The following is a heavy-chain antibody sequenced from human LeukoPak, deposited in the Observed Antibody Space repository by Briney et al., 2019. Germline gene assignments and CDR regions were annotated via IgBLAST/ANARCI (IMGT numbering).Heavy chain of an antibody. CDR3: ARAIAAAGTRAYYYGMDV. D-gene: IGHD6-13*01. V-gene: IGHV1-18*04. J-gene: IGHJ6*04. Sequence: ASVKVSCKASGYTFTSSGISWVRQAPGQGLEWMGWISAYNGNTNYAQKLQGRVTMTTDTSTSTAYMELRSLRSDDTAVYYCARAIAAAGTRAYYYGMDVWGKGTTVTVSS. CDR2: ISAYNGNT. CDR1: GYTFTSSG.